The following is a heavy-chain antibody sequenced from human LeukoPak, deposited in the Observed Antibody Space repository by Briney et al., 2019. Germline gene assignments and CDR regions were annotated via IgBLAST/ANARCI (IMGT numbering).Heavy chain of an antibody. CDR2: FSGSSSFK. D-gene: IGHD2-15*01. Sequence: GGSLRLSCAASGFTFSSYAMNWVRQAPGKGLEWVSSFSGSSSFKFYAESLKGRFTISRDNAKNSLYLQMNSLRAEDTAVYYCARDVVGDLVGAFDIWGQGTMVTVSS. CDR1: GFTFSSYA. CDR3: ARDVVGDLVGAFDI. J-gene: IGHJ3*02. V-gene: IGHV3-21*01.